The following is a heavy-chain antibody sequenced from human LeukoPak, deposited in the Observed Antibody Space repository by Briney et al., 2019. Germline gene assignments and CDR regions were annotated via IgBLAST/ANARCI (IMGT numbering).Heavy chain of an antibody. V-gene: IGHV4-31*03. D-gene: IGHD3-9*01. CDR2: IYYSGST. CDR1: GGSISSGGYY. Sequence: KTSETLSLTCTVSGGSISSGGYYWSWIRQHPGNGLEWIGYIYYSGSTYYNPSLKSRVTISVDTSKNQFSLKLSSVTAADTAVYYCARVFQYGGYFDWPRYYFDYWGQGTLVTVSS. J-gene: IGHJ4*02. CDR3: ARVFQYGGYFDWPRYYFDY.